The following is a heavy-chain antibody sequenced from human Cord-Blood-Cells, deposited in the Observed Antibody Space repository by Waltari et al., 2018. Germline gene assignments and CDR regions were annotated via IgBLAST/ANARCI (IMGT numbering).Heavy chain of an antibody. CDR2: IKQDGSEK. Sequence: EVQLVESGGGLVQPGGSLRLSCAASGFTFSSYWLSGVLQAPGKGLEWVANIKQDGSEKYYVDSVKGRFTISRDNAKNSLYLQMNSLRAEDTAVYYCARAGDPIAAAGDYWGQGTLVTVSS. V-gene: IGHV3-7*05. D-gene: IGHD6-13*01. CDR3: ARAGDPIAAAGDY. J-gene: IGHJ4*02. CDR1: GFTFSSYW.